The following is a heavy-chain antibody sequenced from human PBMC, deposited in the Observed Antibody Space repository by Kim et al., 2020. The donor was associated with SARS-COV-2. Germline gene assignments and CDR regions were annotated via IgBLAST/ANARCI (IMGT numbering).Heavy chain of an antibody. V-gene: IGHV3-7*01. D-gene: IGHD3-10*01. CDR3: AALDTVQVPGGI. J-gene: IGHJ4*02. Sequence: YVDSVKGRITMSRDNAKKSLYLQMSSLRTEETAIYYCAALDTVQVPGGIWGQGTLVTVSS.